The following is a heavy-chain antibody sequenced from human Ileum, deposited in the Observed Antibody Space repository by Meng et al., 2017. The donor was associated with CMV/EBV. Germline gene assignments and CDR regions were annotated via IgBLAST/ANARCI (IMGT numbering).Heavy chain of an antibody. CDR1: GLSVGDDY. Sequence: EVQLWGAGGGLVQPGGSLRLSCADSGLSVGDDYLSWVRQSQGKGLEWVSIIYSNGDTHYAESVKDRFTISRDNSKNSVSLEMNTLRVDDTAVYYCAKLGVGATYWDSWGQGVLVTVSS. V-gene: IGHV3-66*01. CDR3: AKLGVGATYWDS. J-gene: IGHJ4*02. D-gene: IGHD1-26*01. CDR2: IYSNGDT.